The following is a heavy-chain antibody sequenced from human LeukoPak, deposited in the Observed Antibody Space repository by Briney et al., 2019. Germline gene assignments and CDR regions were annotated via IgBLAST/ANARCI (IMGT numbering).Heavy chain of an antibody. CDR2: IFSRGSS. CDR1: GGSLSNYY. J-gene: IGHJ4*02. CDR3: ARASDSSGYYDLDY. V-gene: IGHV4-59*07. Sequence: SDTLSLICGVSGGSLSNYYWRWIRQPPGKGLEWIGYIFSRGSSNYSPYLKSRVTISVDTSKNQFSLKLSSVTAADTAVYYCARASDSSGYYDLDYWGQGTLVTVSS. D-gene: IGHD3-22*01.